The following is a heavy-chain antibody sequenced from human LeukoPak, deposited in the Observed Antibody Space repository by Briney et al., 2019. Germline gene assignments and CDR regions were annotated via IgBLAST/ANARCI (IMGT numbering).Heavy chain of an antibody. J-gene: IGHJ4*02. Sequence: GRSLRLSCAASGFTFSSYGMHWVRQAPGKGLVWVSRINTDGSYTNCADSVKGRFTISRDNAKNTLYLQMNSLRVEDTAVYYCARGGLEPVDYWGQGTLVTVSS. D-gene: IGHD1-1*01. CDR1: GFTFSSYG. V-gene: IGHV3-74*01. CDR3: ARGGLEPVDY. CDR2: INTDGSYT.